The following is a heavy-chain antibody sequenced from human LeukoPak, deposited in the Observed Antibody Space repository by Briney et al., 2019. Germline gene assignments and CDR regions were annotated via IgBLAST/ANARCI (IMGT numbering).Heavy chain of an antibody. V-gene: IGHV3-30*18. CDR2: ISYDGSNK. Sequence: GGSLRLSCAASGFTFSSYGMHWVRQAPGKGLEWVAVISYDGSNKYYADSVKGRFTISRDNSKNTLYLQMNSLRAEDTAVYYCAKTHNSGNYYFMFSFDYWGQGTLVTVSS. CDR1: GFTFSSYG. D-gene: IGHD3-10*01. J-gene: IGHJ4*02. CDR3: AKTHNSGNYYFMFSFDY.